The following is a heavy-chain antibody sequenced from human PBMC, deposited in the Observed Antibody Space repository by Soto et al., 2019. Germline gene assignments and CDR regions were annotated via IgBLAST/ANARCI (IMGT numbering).Heavy chain of an antibody. V-gene: IGHV3-7*03. CDR1: GFTFSVCW. CDR2: INSDGSQK. J-gene: IGHJ4*02. Sequence: EVQLVESGGGLVQPGGSLRLSCAASGFTFSVCWMSWVRQAPGKGLEWVANINSDGSQKLYVDSVKGRFTISRDNGDNSLFLHMNSLRAEDTAVYYCARGYNIDYWGQGTLVTVSS. D-gene: IGHD5-18*01. CDR3: ARGYNIDY.